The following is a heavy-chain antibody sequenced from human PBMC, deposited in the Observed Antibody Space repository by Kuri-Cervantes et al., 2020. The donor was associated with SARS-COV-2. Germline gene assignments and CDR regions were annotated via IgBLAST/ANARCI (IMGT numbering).Heavy chain of an antibody. CDR3: AKLPVGATVGDY. V-gene: IGHV4-4*08. Sequence: GSLRLSCTVSGASSNTYYWGWIRQPPGKGLEWIGNIFTSGRTNYNPSLKSRVTISVDTSKNQFSLNLSSVTAADTAVYYCAKLPVGATVGDYWGQGTLVTVSS. J-gene: IGHJ4*02. D-gene: IGHD1-26*01. CDR2: IFTSGRT. CDR1: GASSNTYY.